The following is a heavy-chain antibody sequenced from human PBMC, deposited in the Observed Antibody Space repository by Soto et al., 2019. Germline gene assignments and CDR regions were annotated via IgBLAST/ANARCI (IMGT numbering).Heavy chain of an antibody. CDR2: ISSSSNYI. V-gene: IGHV3-21*01. CDR3: ARDTMGPHYYYMDV. D-gene: IGHD3-3*01. Sequence: GGSLRLSCAASGFTFSSYSMNWVRQAPGKGLEWVSSISSSSNYIYYADSVKGRFTISRDNAKNSLYLQMNSLRAEDTAVYYCARDTMGPHYYYMDVWGKGTTVTVSS. J-gene: IGHJ6*03. CDR1: GFTFSSYS.